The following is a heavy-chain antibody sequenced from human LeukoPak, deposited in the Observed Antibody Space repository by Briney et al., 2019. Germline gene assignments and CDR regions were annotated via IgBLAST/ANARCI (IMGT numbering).Heavy chain of an antibody. CDR1: GFTFSSYG. Sequence: GGSLRLSCAASGFTFSSYGMHWVRQAPGKGLEWVAFIRYDGSNKYYADSVKGRFTISRDNSKNTLYLQMNSLRAEDTAVYYCAKNSLFGEVPAAMDYWGQGTLVTVSS. V-gene: IGHV3-30*02. J-gene: IGHJ4*02. CDR2: IRYDGSNK. CDR3: AKNSLFGEVPAAMDY. D-gene: IGHD2-2*01.